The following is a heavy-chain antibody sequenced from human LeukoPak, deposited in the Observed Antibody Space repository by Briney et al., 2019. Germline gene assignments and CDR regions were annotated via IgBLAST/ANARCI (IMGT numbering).Heavy chain of an antibody. CDR1: GFTFSSYS. J-gene: IGHJ4*02. D-gene: IGHD3-22*01. V-gene: IGHV3-21*01. Sequence: GGSLRLSCAASGFTFSSYSMTWVRQAPGKGLEWVSSISSSSSYIYYADSVKGRFTISRDNANNSLYLQMNSLRVEDTAMYYCAIDLQLYDSSGYSFDYWGQGNLVTVSS. CDR2: ISSSSSYI. CDR3: AIDLQLYDSSGYSFDY.